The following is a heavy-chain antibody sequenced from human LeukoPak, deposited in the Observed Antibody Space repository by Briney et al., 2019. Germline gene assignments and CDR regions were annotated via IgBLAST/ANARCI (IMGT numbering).Heavy chain of an antibody. V-gene: IGHV3-66*01. CDR1: GFTVSSNY. D-gene: IGHD6-13*01. CDR3: ARDLLPAAARFGP. CDR2: VYTGGST. J-gene: IGHJ5*02. Sequence: GGSLRLSCTASGFTVSSNYMIWVRQAPGKGLEWVSVVYTGGSTYYADSVKGRFTISRDNAKNTLYLQMDSLRAEDTAVYYCARDLLPAAARFGPWGQGALVTVSS.